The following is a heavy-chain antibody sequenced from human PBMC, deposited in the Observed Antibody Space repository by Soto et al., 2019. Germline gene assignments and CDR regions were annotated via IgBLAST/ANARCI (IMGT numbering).Heavy chain of an antibody. J-gene: IGHJ5*02. CDR1: GYTFTSYG. CDR3: ARVPYSSLGGRPFDP. V-gene: IGHV1-18*01. D-gene: IGHD6-6*01. Sequence: ASLKVTCKASGYTFTSYGIIWVRQGPGQGLEWMGWISAYNGNTNYAQKLQGRVTMTTDTSTSTAYMELRSLRSDDTAVYYCARVPYSSLGGRPFDPWGQGTLVTVS. CDR2: ISAYNGNT.